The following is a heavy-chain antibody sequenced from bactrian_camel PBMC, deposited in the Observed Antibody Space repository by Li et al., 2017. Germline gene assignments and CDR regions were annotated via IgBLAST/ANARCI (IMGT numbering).Heavy chain of an antibody. CDR3: AAAAGLFGGTCLDVRSVDY. D-gene: IGHD7*01. Sequence: HVQLVESGGGLVQPGGSLRLSCVASDYTFSSGCMGWFRQDLVKAREGVATIEGDDIIRYADSAKGRFTISKDNAKNTLYLQMNSLKPEDTAMYYCAAAAGLFGGTCLDVRSVDYWGQGTQVTVS. CDR1: DYTFSSGC. V-gene: IGHV3S26*01. J-gene: IGHJ4*01. CDR2: IEGDDII.